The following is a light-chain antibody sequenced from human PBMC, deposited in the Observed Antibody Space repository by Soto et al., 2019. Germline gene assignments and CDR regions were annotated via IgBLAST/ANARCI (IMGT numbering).Light chain of an antibody. Sequence: EIGLTQSPATLSLSPGERATLSCWASQSVSSYLAWYQQKPGQAPRLLIYDASNRATGIPARFSGSWSGTDVTLTISSLETADLAVYYCQQRSNWPRTFGQGTKVDIK. CDR2: DAS. V-gene: IGKV3-11*01. J-gene: IGKJ1*01. CDR3: QQRSNWPRT. CDR1: QSVSSY.